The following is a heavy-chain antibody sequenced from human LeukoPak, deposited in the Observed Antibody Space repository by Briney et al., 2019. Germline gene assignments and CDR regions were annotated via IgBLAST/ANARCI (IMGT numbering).Heavy chain of an antibody. J-gene: IGHJ4*02. CDR3: ARGVRGPLLDFDY. CDR2: IYYSGST. Sequence: SETLSLTCTVSGGSISSYYWSWIRQPPGKGLEWIGYIYYSGSTNYNPSLKSRVTISVDTSKNQFSLKLSSVTAADTAVYYCARGVRGPLLDFDYWGQGTLVTVSS. D-gene: IGHD3-10*01. CDR1: GGSISSYY. V-gene: IGHV4-59*01.